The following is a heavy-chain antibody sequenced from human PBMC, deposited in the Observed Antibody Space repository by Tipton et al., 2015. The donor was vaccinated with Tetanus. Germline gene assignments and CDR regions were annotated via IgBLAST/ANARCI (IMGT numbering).Heavy chain of an antibody. J-gene: IGHJ6*02. CDR3: ARDYASSSACCGVDV. D-gene: IGHD3-16*01. Sequence: SLRLSCAASGIDFNRYAMHWVRQAPGKGLEWLAFTWYDGSNIYDADSVKGRFTISGDTSKNSVYLQLNSLRAEDTAVYYCARDYASSSACCGVDVWGREPSVTVSS. CDR1: GIDFNRYA. CDR2: TWYDGSNI. V-gene: IGHV3-33*01.